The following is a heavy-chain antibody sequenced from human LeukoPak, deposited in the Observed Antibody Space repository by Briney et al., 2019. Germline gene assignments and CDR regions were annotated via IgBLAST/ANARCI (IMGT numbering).Heavy chain of an antibody. CDR1: GFTVSSNY. J-gene: IGHJ4*02. Sequence: GGSLRLSCAASGFTVSSNYMSWVRQAPGKGLEWVSVIYSGGSTYYADSVKGRFTISRDNSKNTLYLQMNSLRAEDTAVYYCASMETSDTAMIDYWGQRTLVTVSS. V-gene: IGHV3-66*01. CDR2: IYSGGST. CDR3: ASMETSDTAMIDY. D-gene: IGHD5-18*01.